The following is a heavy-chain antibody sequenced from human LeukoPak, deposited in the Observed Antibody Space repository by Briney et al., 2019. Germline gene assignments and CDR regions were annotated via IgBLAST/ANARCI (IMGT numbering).Heavy chain of an antibody. V-gene: IGHV3-30*03. J-gene: IGHJ4*02. D-gene: IGHD5-18*01. CDR3: ARGYTYSLDY. Sequence: GGSLRLSCAASGFTFSNYGMHWVRQAPGKGLEWVAVISYDGSKKYYADSEKGRFTISRDNSKNTLYLQMNSLRAEDTAVYFCARGYTYSLDYWGQGTLVTVSS. CDR1: GFTFSNYG. CDR2: ISYDGSKK.